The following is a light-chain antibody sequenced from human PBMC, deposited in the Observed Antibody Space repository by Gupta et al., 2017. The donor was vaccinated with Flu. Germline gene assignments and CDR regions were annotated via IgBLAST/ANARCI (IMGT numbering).Light chain of an antibody. Sequence: ISCRSSQSLVHRNGNTCLTWFQQRPGQSPRRLIYRVSRRDSGVPDRFSGSGSGTDFTLTISRVEAEDVGVYYCMQGTHWPTFGQGTKLEVK. CDR1: QSLVHRNGNTC. J-gene: IGKJ1*01. V-gene: IGKV2-30*02. CDR3: MQGTHWPT. CDR2: RVS.